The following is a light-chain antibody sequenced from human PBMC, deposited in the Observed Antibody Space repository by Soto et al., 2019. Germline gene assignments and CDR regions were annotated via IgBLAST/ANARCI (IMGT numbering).Light chain of an antibody. Sequence: EIVLTQSPATLSLSPGERATLSCRASQSVSSYLAWYQQKPGQAPRLLIYDASNRATGIPARFSGSGSGTDFTLTISSLEPEDFGVYYCQQRSKWPEITFGPGTKVDIK. J-gene: IGKJ3*01. CDR1: QSVSSY. CDR2: DAS. V-gene: IGKV3-11*01. CDR3: QQRSKWPEIT.